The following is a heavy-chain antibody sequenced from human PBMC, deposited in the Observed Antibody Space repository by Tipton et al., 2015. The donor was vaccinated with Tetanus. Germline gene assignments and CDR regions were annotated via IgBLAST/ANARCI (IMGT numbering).Heavy chain of an antibody. V-gene: IGHV6-1*01. Sequence: GLVKPSQTLSLTCVIIGDSVSNNRATWNWIRQSPSRGPEWLGRTYYRSKWYYEYGLSVRSRISINPDTSKNQVSLQLNSVTPEDSAIYYRVREMQQWIPEGGFDPWGQGTPVTVSS. CDR2: TYYRSKWYY. CDR1: GDSVSNNRAT. CDR3: VREMQQWIPEGGFDP. D-gene: IGHD5-12*01. J-gene: IGHJ5*02.